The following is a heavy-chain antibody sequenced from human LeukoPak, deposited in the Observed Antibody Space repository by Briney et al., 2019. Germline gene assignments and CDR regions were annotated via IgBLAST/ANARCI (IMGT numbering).Heavy chain of an antibody. V-gene: IGHV1-8*01. J-gene: IGHJ6*03. Sequence: GASVKVSCKASGYTFTSYDINWLRQAPGQGLEWMGWMNPNSGNTGYAQKSQGRVTMTRNTSISTAYMELSSLRSEDTAVYYCARVWFGELNYYYYYYMDVWGKGTTVTVSS. CDR1: GYTFTSYD. CDR3: ARVWFGELNYYYYYYMDV. CDR2: MNPNSGNT. D-gene: IGHD3-10*01.